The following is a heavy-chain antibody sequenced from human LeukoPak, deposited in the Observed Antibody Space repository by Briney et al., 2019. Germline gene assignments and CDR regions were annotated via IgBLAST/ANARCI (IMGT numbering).Heavy chain of an antibody. V-gene: IGHV3-74*01. CDR1: GFTFSSYW. Sequence: PGGSLRLSCAASGFTFSSYWMHWVRHTPGKGLVWVSRIKGDGSSTSYADSVKGRFTISRDNAKNTLYLQMNSLRAEDTAVYYCATPFSSGPWGYFDYWGQGTLVTVSS. D-gene: IGHD3-22*01. CDR3: ATPFSSGPWGYFDY. CDR2: IKGDGSST. J-gene: IGHJ4*02.